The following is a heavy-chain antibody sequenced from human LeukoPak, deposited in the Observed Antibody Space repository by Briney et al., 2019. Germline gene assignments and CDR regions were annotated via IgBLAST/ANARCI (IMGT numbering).Heavy chain of an antibody. J-gene: IGHJ4*02. CDR3: ASITIFGVASL. Sequence: PGGSLRLSCAASGFTFDDYGMSWVRQAPGKGLEWVSGINWNGGSTGYADSVKGPFTISRDNAKNSLYLQMNSLRAEDTALYYCASITIFGVASLWGQGTLVTVSS. CDR1: GFTFDDYG. D-gene: IGHD3-3*01. CDR2: INWNGGST. V-gene: IGHV3-20*04.